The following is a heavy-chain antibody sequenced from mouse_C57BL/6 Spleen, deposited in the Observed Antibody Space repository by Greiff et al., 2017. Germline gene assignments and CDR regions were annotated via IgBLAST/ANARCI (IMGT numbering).Heavy chain of an antibody. Sequence: QVQLQQSGAELAKPGASVKLSCKASGYTFTSYWMHWVKQRPGQGLEWIGYINPSSGYTKYNQKVKDKATLTADKSSSTAYMQLSSLTYEDSAVYYCARYYGSSYAWFAYWGQGTLVTVSA. V-gene: IGHV1-7*01. CDR3: ARYYGSSYAWFAY. CDR1: GYTFTSYW. J-gene: IGHJ3*01. D-gene: IGHD1-1*01. CDR2: INPSSGYT.